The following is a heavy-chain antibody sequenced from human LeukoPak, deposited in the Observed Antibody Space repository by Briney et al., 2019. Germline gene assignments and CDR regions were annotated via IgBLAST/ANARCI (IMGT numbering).Heavy chain of an antibody. Sequence: GGSLRLSCAASGFTVSSNYMSWVRQAPGKGLEWVSVIYSGGSTYYADSVKGRFTISRDNSKNTLYLQMNSLRAEDTAVYYCARDRDSSGWYRAFDIWGQGTMVTVSS. V-gene: IGHV3-66*01. CDR1: GFTVSSNY. CDR3: ARDRDSSGWYRAFDI. D-gene: IGHD6-19*01. CDR2: IYSGGST. J-gene: IGHJ3*02.